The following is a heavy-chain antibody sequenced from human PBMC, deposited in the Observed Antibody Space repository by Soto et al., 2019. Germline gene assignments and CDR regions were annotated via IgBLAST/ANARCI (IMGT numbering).Heavy chain of an antibody. Sequence: SETLSLTCTVSGGSISSGGYYWSWIRQHPGKGLEWIGYIYYSGSTYYNPSLKSRVTISVDTSKNQFSLKLSSVTAADTAVYYCARDRITIFGVVRYYYGMDVWGQGTTVTVSS. CDR3: ARDRITIFGVVRYYYGMDV. D-gene: IGHD3-3*01. J-gene: IGHJ6*02. CDR2: IYYSGST. CDR1: GGSISSGGYY. V-gene: IGHV4-31*03.